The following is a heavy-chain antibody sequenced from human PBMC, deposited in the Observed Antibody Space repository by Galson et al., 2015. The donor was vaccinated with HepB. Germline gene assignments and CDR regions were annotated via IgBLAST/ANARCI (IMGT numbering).Heavy chain of an antibody. J-gene: IGHJ4*02. CDR2: INAGNGNT. CDR1: GYTFTSYA. Sequence: SVKVSCKASGYTFTSYAMHWVRQAPGQRLEWMGWINAGNGNTKYSQKFQGRVTITRDTSASTAYMELSSLRSEDTAVYYCARAPGYYDSSGYYPFDYWGQGTLVTVSS. V-gene: IGHV1-3*01. CDR3: ARAPGYYDSSGYYPFDY. D-gene: IGHD3-22*01.